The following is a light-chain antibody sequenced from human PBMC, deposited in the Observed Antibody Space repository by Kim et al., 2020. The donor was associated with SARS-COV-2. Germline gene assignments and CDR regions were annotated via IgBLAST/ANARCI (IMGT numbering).Light chain of an antibody. CDR2: DSS. CDR1: EDLRDH. V-gene: IGKV1-33*01. J-gene: IGKJ5*01. Sequence: DNQLTQSPSSLSASVGDTVTITCRASEDLRDHLSWYQVTPGKASTLLLYDSSNPETGVPLRFTGTGSGTDFAFTITSLQPEDFVTYYCQQYENLPCTFAQWTQLEIK. CDR3: QQYENLPCT.